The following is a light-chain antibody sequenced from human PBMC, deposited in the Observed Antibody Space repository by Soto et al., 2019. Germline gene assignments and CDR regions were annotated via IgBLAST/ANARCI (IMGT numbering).Light chain of an antibody. CDR3: MQALQYPPVT. CDR2: LGS. Sequence: DIVMTQSPLSLPVTPREPASISCRSRQSLLHSNGYNYLDWYLQTPGQSPQLLIDLGSNRASGVPDRFSGSGSGTDFALKISRVEDEDVGGYYSMQALQYPPVTFGPGTKVFIK. J-gene: IGKJ3*01. CDR1: QSLLHSNGYNY. V-gene: IGKV2-28*01.